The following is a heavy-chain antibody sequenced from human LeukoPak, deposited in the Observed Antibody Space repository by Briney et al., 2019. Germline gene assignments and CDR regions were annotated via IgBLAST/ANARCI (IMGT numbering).Heavy chain of an antibody. D-gene: IGHD3-16*02. Sequence: ASVKVSCSASGYTFTSYDINWVRQATGQGLEWMGWMNPNSGNTGYAQKFQGRVTMARNTSISTAYVELSSLRSEDTAVYYCARVGDYVWGSYRQILGYWGQGTLVTVSS. CDR3: ARVGDYVWGSYRQILGY. CDR1: GYTFTSYD. J-gene: IGHJ4*02. CDR2: MNPNSGNT. V-gene: IGHV1-8*02.